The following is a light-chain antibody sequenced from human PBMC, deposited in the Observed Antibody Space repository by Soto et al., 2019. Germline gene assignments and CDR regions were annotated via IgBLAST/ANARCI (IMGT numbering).Light chain of an antibody. V-gene: IGKV3-11*01. J-gene: IGKJ1*01. CDR1: QSVSDN. Sequence: EIVMSQSQVTLTVSPGERATLSCRASQSVSDNLAWYQQKPGQAPRLVIYGASTRVTGIPARFSGSGSGTDFTLTISSLEPKDFAIYYCQQRSSWPGTSAQRTKADI. CDR3: QQRSSWPGT. CDR2: GAS.